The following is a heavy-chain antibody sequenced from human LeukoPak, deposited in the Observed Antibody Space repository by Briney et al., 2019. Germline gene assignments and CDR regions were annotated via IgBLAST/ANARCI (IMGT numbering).Heavy chain of an antibody. Sequence: GGSLRLSCAASGFTFSSYGMSWVRQAPGKGLEWVSAISGSGGSTYYADSVKGRFTISRDNSKNTLFLQMNSLRPEDTAVYYCARGDVLLWFGGLPEYYFDYWGQGTLVTVSS. CDR1: GFTFSSYG. V-gene: IGHV3-23*01. CDR3: ARGDVLLWFGGLPEYYFDY. D-gene: IGHD3-10*01. J-gene: IGHJ4*02. CDR2: ISGSGGST.